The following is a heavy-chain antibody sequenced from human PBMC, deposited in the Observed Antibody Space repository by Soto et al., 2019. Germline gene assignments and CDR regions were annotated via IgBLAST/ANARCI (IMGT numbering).Heavy chain of an antibody. CDR2: IYYSGST. D-gene: IGHD3-3*01. Sequence: QVQLQESGPGLVKPSQTLSLTCTVSGGSISSGGYYWSWIRQHPGKGLEWIGYIYYSGSTYYNPSLKSRVTISVDTSKNQFSLKLSSVTAADTAVYYCARVTINYTIFGPVGWFDPWGQGTLVTVSS. CDR1: GGSISSGGYY. V-gene: IGHV4-31*03. J-gene: IGHJ5*02. CDR3: ARVTINYTIFGPVGWFDP.